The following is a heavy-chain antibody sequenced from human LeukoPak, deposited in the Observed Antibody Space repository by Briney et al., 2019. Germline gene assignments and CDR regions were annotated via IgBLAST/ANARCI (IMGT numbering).Heavy chain of an antibody. V-gene: IGHV4-34*01. CDR2: INHSGST. CDR1: GGSFSGYY. CDR3: ARGGHYYGSGSYPPHYYYYGMDV. D-gene: IGHD3-10*01. J-gene: IGHJ6*02. Sequence: PSETLSLTCAVYGGSFSGYYWSWIRQPPGKGLEWIGEINHSGSTNYSPSLKSRVTISVDTSKNQFSLKLSSVTAADTAVYYCARGGHYYGSGSYPPHYYYYGMDVWGQGTTVTVSS.